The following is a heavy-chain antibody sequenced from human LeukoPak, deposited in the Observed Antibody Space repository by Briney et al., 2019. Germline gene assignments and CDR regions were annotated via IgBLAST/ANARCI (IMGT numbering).Heavy chain of an antibody. J-gene: IGHJ4*02. V-gene: IGHV1-69*13. D-gene: IGHD2/OR15-2a*01. CDR3: ARDRTGYGNYYFDS. Sequence: SVKVSCKASGDTVRRYAIGWVRQAPGQRLEWIGGIISTYGASNYAQKFQGRVTLTADESANTAYMELRGLRSEDTAVYYCARDRTGYGNYYFDSWGQGTPVTVSS. CDR1: GDTVRRYA. CDR2: IISTYGAS.